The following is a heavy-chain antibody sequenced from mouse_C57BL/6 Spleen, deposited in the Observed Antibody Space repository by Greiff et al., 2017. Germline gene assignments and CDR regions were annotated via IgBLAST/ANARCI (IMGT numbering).Heavy chain of an antibody. CDR2: ISGGGGNT. J-gene: IGHJ3*01. Sequence: DVQLVESGGGLVKPGGSLKLSCAASGFTFSSYTMSWVRQTPEKRLEWVATISGGGGNTYYPDSVKGRFTISRDNAKNTLYLQMSSLRSEDTALYYCARQGGTAQVAWFAYWGQGTLVTVSA. V-gene: IGHV5-9*01. D-gene: IGHD3-2*02. CDR1: GFTFSSYT. CDR3: ARQGGTAQVAWFAY.